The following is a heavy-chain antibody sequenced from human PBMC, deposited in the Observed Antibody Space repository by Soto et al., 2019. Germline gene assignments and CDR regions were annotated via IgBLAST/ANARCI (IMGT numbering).Heavy chain of an antibody. D-gene: IGHD6-19*01. J-gene: IGHJ5*02. CDR3: ASEYSSGWYGEAGWFDP. V-gene: IGHV3-21*01. Sequence: EVQLVESGGGLVKPGGSLRLSCEASGFTFSSYTMNWVRQAPGKGLEWVSPISSSSSYIYYADSVKGRFTISRDNAKNSLYLQMNSLRAEDTAVYYCASEYSSGWYGEAGWFDPWGQGTLVTVSS. CDR1: GFTFSSYT. CDR2: ISSSSSYI.